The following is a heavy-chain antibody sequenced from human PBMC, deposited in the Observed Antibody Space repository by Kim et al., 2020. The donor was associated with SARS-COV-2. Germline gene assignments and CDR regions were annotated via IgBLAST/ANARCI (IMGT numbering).Heavy chain of an antibody. D-gene: IGHD6-19*01. Sequence: FPDRVTITRDTSASTAYMELSSLRSEDTAVYYCARGGIAVAVSTYNWFDSWGQGTLVTVSS. V-gene: IGHV1-3*01. CDR3: ARGGIAVAVSTYNWFDS. J-gene: IGHJ5*01.